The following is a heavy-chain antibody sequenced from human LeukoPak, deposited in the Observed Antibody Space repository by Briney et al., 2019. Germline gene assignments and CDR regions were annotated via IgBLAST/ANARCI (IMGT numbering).Heavy chain of an antibody. CDR1: GFTFSSYA. V-gene: IGHV3-23*01. Sequence: GGSLRLSCAASGFTFSSYAMSWVRQAPGKGLEWVSTISDSGDNTYYADSVKGRFTISRDNSKNTLYLQMNSLRVEDTAVYYCAKDSQSHAWSQFDYWGQGTLVTV. CDR2: ISDSGDNT. CDR3: AKDSQSHAWSQFDY. D-gene: IGHD2-15*01. J-gene: IGHJ4*02.